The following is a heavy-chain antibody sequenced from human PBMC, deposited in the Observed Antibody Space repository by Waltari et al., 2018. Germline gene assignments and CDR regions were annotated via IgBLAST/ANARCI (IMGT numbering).Heavy chain of an antibody. J-gene: IGHJ1*01. CDR1: GGTFSNFA. CDR2: ITSKVSLT. Sequence: QVQLMQSGAEMAKPGSSVKVSCKASGGTFSNFAISWGRQATGQGLEWVGGITSKVSLTTYAQKFQGRATITADETTTTSYMDLNSLQSADTAVYYCVTAIFGVVYWGQGTPVTVSS. CDR3: VTAIFGVVY. D-gene: IGHD3-3*01. V-gene: IGHV1-69*01.